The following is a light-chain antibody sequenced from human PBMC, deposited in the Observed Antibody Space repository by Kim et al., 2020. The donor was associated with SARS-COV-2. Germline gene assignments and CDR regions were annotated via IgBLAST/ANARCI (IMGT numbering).Light chain of an antibody. CDR2: KTS. Sequence: IPLTQSPSTLSASVGDRVTITCRASQSVGDSLAWYQQKPGKAPNLLIYKTSYLQRGVPLRFSGRGSETQFTLTISGLQPDDVATYYCQQYEHYTSFGPGTKLEI. CDR3: QQYEHYTS. J-gene: IGKJ1*01. CDR1: QSVGDS. V-gene: IGKV1-5*03.